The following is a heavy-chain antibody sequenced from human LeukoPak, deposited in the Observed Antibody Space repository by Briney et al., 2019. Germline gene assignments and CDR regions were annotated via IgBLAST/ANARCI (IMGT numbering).Heavy chain of an antibody. CDR2: IKQDGSEN. Sequence: PGGSLRLSCAAPGFTFSSYWMSWVRQAPGKGLEWVANIKQDGSENYYVDSVKGRFTISRDNAKNSLYLQMNSLRAEDTAVYYCARQLRGGAFDIWGQGTMVTVSS. D-gene: IGHD3-10*01. J-gene: IGHJ3*02. CDR1: GFTFSSYW. V-gene: IGHV3-7*01. CDR3: ARQLRGGAFDI.